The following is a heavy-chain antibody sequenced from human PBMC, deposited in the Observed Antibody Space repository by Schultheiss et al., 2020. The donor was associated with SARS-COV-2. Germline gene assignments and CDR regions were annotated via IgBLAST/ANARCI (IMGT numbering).Heavy chain of an antibody. J-gene: IGHJ4*02. Sequence: GGSLRLSCAASGFTFSSYWMHWVRQAPGKGLVWVSAISGSGGSTYYADSVKGRFTISRDNAKNSLYLQMNSLRAEDTALYYCAKGTRGVYYFDYWGQGTLVTVSS. CDR2: ISGSGGST. CDR3: AKGTRGVYYFDY. V-gene: IGHV3-74*01. D-gene: IGHD3-10*01. CDR1: GFTFSSYW.